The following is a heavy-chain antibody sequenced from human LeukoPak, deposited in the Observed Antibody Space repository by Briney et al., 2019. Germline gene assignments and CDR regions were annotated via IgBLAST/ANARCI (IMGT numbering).Heavy chain of an antibody. CDR3: ARDKEWTRDAAESLGTYYHYHHGMDV. D-gene: IGHD3-16*01. CDR1: GYTFANYG. V-gene: IGHV1-18*01. J-gene: IGHJ6*02. Sequence: ASVKVSCKSSGYTFANYGITWVRQAPGQGLEWMGWIGADTGKTNYVQRLQGRVTMTRDTSTSTAYMELTSLTADDTAVYYCARDKEWTRDAAESLGTYYHYHHGMDVWGQGTTVTVSS. CDR2: IGADTGKT.